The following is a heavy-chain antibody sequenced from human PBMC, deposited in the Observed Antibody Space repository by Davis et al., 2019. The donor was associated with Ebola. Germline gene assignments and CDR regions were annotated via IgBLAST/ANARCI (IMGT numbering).Heavy chain of an antibody. J-gene: IGHJ5*02. CDR3: ARVNAATGYSRFDL. Sequence: EPLSPTCTLPGGSISSYYWSWIRQPPGKGLEWLSGINLYGGSTGCVDSVKGRFTISRDNAKNSLYLRMNSLSTEDTALYYCARVNAATGYSRFDLWGQGTLVTVSS. D-gene: IGHD3-9*01. CDR1: GGSISSYY. V-gene: IGHV3-20*04. CDR2: INLYGGST.